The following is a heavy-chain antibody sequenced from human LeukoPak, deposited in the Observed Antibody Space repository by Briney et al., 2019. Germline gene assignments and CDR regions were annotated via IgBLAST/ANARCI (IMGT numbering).Heavy chain of an antibody. Sequence: SETLSLTCNVSGGSFSAFYWSWIRQPPGEGLEWVGELSHTGNTNYNPSLKSRVTLSVDTSKRQFSLRLKSVTAADTAVYYCARGAYCTSINCYGFDYWGQGILVTVSS. CDR3: ARGAYCTSINCYGFDY. CDR1: GGSFSAFY. CDR2: LSHTGNT. J-gene: IGHJ4*02. V-gene: IGHV4-34*01. D-gene: IGHD2-2*01.